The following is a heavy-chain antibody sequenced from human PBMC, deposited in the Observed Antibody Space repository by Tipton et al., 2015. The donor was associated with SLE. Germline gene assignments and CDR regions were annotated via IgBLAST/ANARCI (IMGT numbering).Heavy chain of an antibody. V-gene: IGHV5-51*03. CDR2: IYPDDSDT. D-gene: IGHD3-9*01. Sequence: QSGPEVKKPGESLKISCKGSGYRFPGYWIGWVRQMPGKGLEWMGIIYPDDSDTRYSPSFQGQVTISADKSISTAYLQWSSLRASDTAMYYCARPFDNFLSADYWGQGTLVTVSS. J-gene: IGHJ4*02. CDR1: GYRFPGYW. CDR3: ARPFDNFLSADY.